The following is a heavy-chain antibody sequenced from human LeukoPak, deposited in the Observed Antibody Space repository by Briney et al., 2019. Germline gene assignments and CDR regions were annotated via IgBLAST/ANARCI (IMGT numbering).Heavy chain of an antibody. V-gene: IGHV3-53*01. J-gene: IGHJ4*02. CDR2: IYSGGST. Sequence: PGGSLRLSCAAPGFTVSSNYMSWVRQAPGKGLEWVSVIYSGGSTYYADSVKGRFTISRDNSKNTLYLQMNSLRAEDTAVYYCARASITIFGVFISEYYFDYWGQGTLVTVSS. CDR3: ARASITIFGVFISEYYFDY. D-gene: IGHD3-3*01. CDR1: GFTVSSNY.